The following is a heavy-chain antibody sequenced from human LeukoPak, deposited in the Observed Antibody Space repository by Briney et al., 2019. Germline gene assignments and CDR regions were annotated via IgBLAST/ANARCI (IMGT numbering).Heavy chain of an antibody. D-gene: IGHD3-22*01. CDR3: AASPDYYDSSGYSYYFDY. CDR1: GFTFTSSA. CDR2: IVVGSGNT. Sequence: SVKVSCKASGFTFTSSAVQWVRQARGQRLEWIGWIVVGSGNTNYAQKFQERVTITRDMSTSTAYMELSSLRSEDTAVYYCAASPDYYDSSGYSYYFDYWGQGTLVTVS. V-gene: IGHV1-58*01. J-gene: IGHJ4*02.